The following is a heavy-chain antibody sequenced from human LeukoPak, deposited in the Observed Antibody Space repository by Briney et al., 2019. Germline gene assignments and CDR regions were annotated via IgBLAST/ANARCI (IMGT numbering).Heavy chain of an antibody. J-gene: IGHJ4*02. CDR2: ISGSGDST. V-gene: IGHV3-23*01. CDR1: GFTFSSFA. D-gene: IGHD3-10*01. CDR3: AKDLITMVRGPFDY. Sequence: GGSLRLSCAASGFTFSSFALSWVRQAPGKGLEWVSAISGSGDSTYYADSVKGRFTISRDNSKNTLYLQMNSLRAEDTAVYYCAKDLITMVRGPFDYWGQGTLVAVSS.